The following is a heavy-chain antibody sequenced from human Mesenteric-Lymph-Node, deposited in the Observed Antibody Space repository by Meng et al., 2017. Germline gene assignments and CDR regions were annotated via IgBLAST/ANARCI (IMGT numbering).Heavy chain of an antibody. CDR3: ARGPYYDILTGYSPSAFDY. CDR1: GGSFSGYY. V-gene: IGHV4-34*01. CDR2: INHSGST. Sequence: SETLSLTCAVYGGSFSGYYWSWIRQPPGKGLEWIGEINHSGSTNYNPSLESRVTISVDTSKNQFSLKLSSVTAADTAVYYCARGPYYDILTGYSPSAFDYWGQRTLVTVSS. D-gene: IGHD3-9*01. J-gene: IGHJ4*02.